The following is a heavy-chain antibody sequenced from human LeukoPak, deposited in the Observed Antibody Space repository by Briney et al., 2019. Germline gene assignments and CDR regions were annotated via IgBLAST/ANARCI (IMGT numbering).Heavy chain of an antibody. Sequence: EASVKVSCKASADTFSRYAISWVRQAPGQGLEWMGRIIPKFGTAKYAQRIWGRVTITADKSTTTAYMELSSLRSEDTAVYYCARDIYYDVMTGYYDYYSYYMDVWGDGTTVTVSS. CDR1: ADTFSRYA. J-gene: IGHJ6*03. V-gene: IGHV1-69*06. CDR2: IIPKFGTA. CDR3: ARDIYYDVMTGYYDYYSYYMDV. D-gene: IGHD3-9*01.